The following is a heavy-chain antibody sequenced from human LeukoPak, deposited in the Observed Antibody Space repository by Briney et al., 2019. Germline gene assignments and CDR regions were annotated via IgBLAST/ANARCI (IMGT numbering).Heavy chain of an antibody. J-gene: IGHJ6*03. D-gene: IGHD5-18*01. CDR1: GYTFTGYY. Sequence: ASEKVSCKASGYTFTGYYIHWVRQAPGHGLEWMGWMNPNRGNTDYAQKFQARVTMTRNTSKSTAYMELSSLRSEDTAVYYCARGIQLWLSVYFYMDVWGKGTTVTISS. CDR2: MNPNRGNT. CDR3: ARGIQLWLSVYFYMDV. V-gene: IGHV1-8*02.